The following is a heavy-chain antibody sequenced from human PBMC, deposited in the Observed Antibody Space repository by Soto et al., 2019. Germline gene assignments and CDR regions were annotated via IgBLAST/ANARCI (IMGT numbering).Heavy chain of an antibody. Sequence: ASVKVSCKASGYTFTSYDSNWVRQATGQGFEWMRWMNPNSGNTGYAQKFQGRVTMTRNTSISTAYMELSSLRSEDTAVYYCAGDPDSHYNDSHASSYPWGQGTLVTVPQ. D-gene: IGHD4-4*01. CDR1: GYTFTSYD. V-gene: IGHV1-8*01. CDR2: MNPNSGNT. CDR3: AGDPDSHYNDSHASSYP. J-gene: IGHJ5*02.